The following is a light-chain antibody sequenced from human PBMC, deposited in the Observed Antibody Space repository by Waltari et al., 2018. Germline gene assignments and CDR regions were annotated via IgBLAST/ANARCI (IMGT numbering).Light chain of an antibody. CDR3: QHVYYSPFT. Sequence: DIVMTQSPDYLAVSLGERATLHCKSSQSVFYRPNSKNYLSWFQEKPGQPPKLLISWASTREAGVADRFSGSGSATDFTLTISRLQAEDVALYYCQHVYYSPFTFGGGTKVEIK. CDR1: QSVFYRPNSKNY. J-gene: IGKJ4*01. CDR2: WAS. V-gene: IGKV4-1*01.